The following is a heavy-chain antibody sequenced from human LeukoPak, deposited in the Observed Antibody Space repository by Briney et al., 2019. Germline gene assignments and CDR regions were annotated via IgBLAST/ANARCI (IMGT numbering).Heavy chain of an antibody. CDR3: AKDRGLLKSSSWLACNY. CDR1: GFTFSSYA. CDR2: ISYDGSNK. D-gene: IGHD6-13*01. V-gene: IGHV3-30-3*01. J-gene: IGHJ4*02. Sequence: GRSLRLSCAASGFTFSSYAMHWVRQAPGKGLEWVAVISYDGSNKYYADSVKGRFTISRDNSKNTLYLQMNSLRAEDTALYYCAKDRGLLKSSSWLACNYWGQGTLVTVSS.